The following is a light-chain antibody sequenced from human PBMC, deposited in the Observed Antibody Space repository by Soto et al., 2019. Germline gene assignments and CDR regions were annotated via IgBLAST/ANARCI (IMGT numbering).Light chain of an antibody. J-gene: IGKJ1*01. CDR2: AAS. Sequence: DIQMTQSPSSLCASVGDRVTITCRASQSISSYLNWYQQKPGKAPKLLIYAASSLQSGVPSRFSGSGSGTDFTLTISSLQPEDFATYYCQQSYSTPPLTFGQGTKVEIK. V-gene: IGKV1-39*01. CDR1: QSISSY. CDR3: QQSYSTPPLT.